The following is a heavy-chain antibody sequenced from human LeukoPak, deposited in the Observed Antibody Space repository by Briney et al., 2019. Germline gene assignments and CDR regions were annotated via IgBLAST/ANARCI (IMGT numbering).Heavy chain of an antibody. CDR2: INPNSGGT. CDR3: ARDRTAAGRNWFDP. J-gene: IGHJ5*02. Sequence: ASVKVSCKASGYTFTGYYMHWVRRAPGQGLEWMGWINPNSGGTNYAQKFQGRVTMTRDTSISTAYMELSRLRSDGTAVYYCARDRTAAGRNWFDPWGQETLVTVSS. CDR1: GYTFTGYY. V-gene: IGHV1-2*02. D-gene: IGHD6-13*01.